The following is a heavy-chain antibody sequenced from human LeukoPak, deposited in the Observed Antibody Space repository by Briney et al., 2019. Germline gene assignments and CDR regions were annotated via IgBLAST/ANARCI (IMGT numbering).Heavy chain of an antibody. CDR2: INHSGNT. V-gene: IGHV4-34*01. D-gene: IGHD4-11*01. CDR3: ARHPPFYSNYGVNYYYYMDV. Sequence: SETLSLTCAVYGGSFSDSYWSWIRQPPGKGLEWIGEINHSGNTNYNPSLKGRVTISVDTSKNQFSLKLSSVTAADTAVYYCARHPPFYSNYGVNYYYYMDVWGKGTTVTVSS. J-gene: IGHJ6*03. CDR1: GGSFSDSY.